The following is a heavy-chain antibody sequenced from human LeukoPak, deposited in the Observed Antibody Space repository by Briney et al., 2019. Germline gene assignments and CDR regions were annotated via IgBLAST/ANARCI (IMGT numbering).Heavy chain of an antibody. CDR1: GGTFSSYA. D-gene: IGHD3-3*01. Sequence: ASVKVSCKASGGTFSSYAISWVRQAPGQGLEWMGGIIPIFGTANYAQKFQGRVTITTDESTSTAYMELSSLGSEDTAVYYCARGGYYDFWSGRDYWGQGTLVTVSS. V-gene: IGHV1-69*05. CDR2: IIPIFGTA. CDR3: ARGGYYDFWSGRDY. J-gene: IGHJ4*02.